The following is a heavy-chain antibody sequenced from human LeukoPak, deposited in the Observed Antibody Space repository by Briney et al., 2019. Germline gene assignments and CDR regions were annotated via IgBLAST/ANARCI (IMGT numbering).Heavy chain of an antibody. J-gene: IGHJ4*02. CDR3: ARDQSAGYSSSGSSSWGRLGD. D-gene: IGHD6-13*01. Sequence: AGRSLRLSCAASGFTFSSYAFHWVRQAPGKGLEWVAVISYDGYNKYYADSVKGRFTISRDNSKNTLYLQMNSLRAEDTAMYYCARDQSAGYSSSGSSSWGRLGDWGQGTLVTVSS. CDR1: GFTFSSYA. V-gene: IGHV3-30-3*01. CDR2: ISYDGYNK.